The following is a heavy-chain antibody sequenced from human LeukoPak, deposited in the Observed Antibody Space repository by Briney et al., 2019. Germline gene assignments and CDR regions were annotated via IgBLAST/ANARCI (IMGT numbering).Heavy chain of an antibody. CDR1: GYSFTSYW. V-gene: IGHV5-51*01. J-gene: IGHJ6*03. CDR3: ARRVKPLSPTYYYYYYMDA. D-gene: IGHD2/OR15-2a*01. Sequence: KPGESLKISCKGSGYSFTSYWIGWVRQMPGKGLEWMGIVYPGDSDTRYSPSFQGQVTISADKSISTASLQWSSLKASDTAMYYCARRVKPLSPTYYYYYYMDAWGKGTTVTVSS. CDR2: VYPGDSDT.